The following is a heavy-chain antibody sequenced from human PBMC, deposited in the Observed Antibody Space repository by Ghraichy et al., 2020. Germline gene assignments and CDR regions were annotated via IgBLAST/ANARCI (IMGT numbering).Heavy chain of an antibody. D-gene: IGHD3-22*01. CDR3: ARDPFSDFEYYYDSSGYYYPDAFDI. V-gene: IGHV1-18*01. CDR1: GYTFTSYG. CDR2: ISAYNGNT. J-gene: IGHJ3*02. Sequence: ASVKVSCKASGYTFTSYGISWVRQAPGQGLEWMGWISAYNGNTNYAQKLQGRVTMTTDTSTSTAYMELRSLRSDDTAVYYCARDPFSDFEYYYDSSGYYYPDAFDIWGQGTMVTVSS.